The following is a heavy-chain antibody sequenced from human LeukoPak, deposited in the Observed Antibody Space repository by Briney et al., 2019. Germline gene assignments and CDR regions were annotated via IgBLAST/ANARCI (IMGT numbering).Heavy chain of an antibody. CDR2: ISSSSSTI. CDR3: ARGAPYCSGGSCMYYFDY. J-gene: IGHJ4*02. CDR1: GFTFSSYS. V-gene: IGHV3-48*04. Sequence: SGGSLRLSRAASGFTFSSYSMNWVRQAPGKGLEWVSYISSSSSTIYYADSVKGRFTISRDNAKNSLYLQMNSLRAEDTAVYYCARGAPYCSGGSCMYYFDYWGQGTLVTVSS. D-gene: IGHD2-15*01.